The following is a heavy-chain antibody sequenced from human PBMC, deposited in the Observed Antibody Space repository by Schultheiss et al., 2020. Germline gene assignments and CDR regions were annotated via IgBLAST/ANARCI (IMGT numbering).Heavy chain of an antibody. CDR2: IRSKAYGGTT. V-gene: IGHV3-49*04. D-gene: IGHD6-19*01. J-gene: IGHJ4*02. CDR3: ARDGGSGWPEY. Sequence: GGSLRLSCTASGFTFGDYAMSWVRQAPGKGLEWVGFIRSKAYGGTTDYAASVKGRFTISRDDSKSIAYLQMNSLKTEDTAVYYCARDGGSGWPEYWGQGTLVTVSS. CDR1: GFTFGDYA.